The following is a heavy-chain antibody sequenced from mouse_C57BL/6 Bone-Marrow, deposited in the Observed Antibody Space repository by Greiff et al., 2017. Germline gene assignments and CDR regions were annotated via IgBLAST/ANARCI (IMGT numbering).Heavy chain of an antibody. J-gene: IGHJ2*01. CDR2: IDPETGGT. V-gene: IGHV1-15*01. CDR1: GYTFTDYE. CDR3: VVEGY. D-gene: IGHD1-1*01. Sequence: QVQLQQSGAELVRPGASVTLSCKASGYTFTDYEMHWVKQTPVHGLEWIGAIDPETGGTAYNQKFKGKATLTADKSSSTAYMELRSLASEDSAVYYTVVEGYWGQGTTLTVSS.